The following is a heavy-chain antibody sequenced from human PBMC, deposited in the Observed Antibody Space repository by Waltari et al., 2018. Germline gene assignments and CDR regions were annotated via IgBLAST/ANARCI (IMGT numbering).Heavy chain of an antibody. J-gene: IGHJ6*02. D-gene: IGHD2-2*01. V-gene: IGHV1-69*08. Sequence: QVQLVQSGAEVKKPGSSVKVSCKASGGTFSSYAISWVRQAPGQGLEWMGRIIPIFGTANYAQKFQGRVTITADKSTSTAYMELSSLRSEDTAVYYCARGTVVPAAMSFYYYYYGMDVWGQGTTVTVSS. CDR3: ARGTVVPAAMSFYYYYYGMDV. CDR2: IIPIFGTA. CDR1: GGTFSSYA.